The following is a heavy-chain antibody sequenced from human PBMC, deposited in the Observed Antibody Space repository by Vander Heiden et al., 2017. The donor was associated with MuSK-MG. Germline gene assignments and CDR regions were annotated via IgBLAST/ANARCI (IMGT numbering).Heavy chain of an antibody. V-gene: IGHV3-73*02. D-gene: IGHD2-2*01. CDR1: GFTFSRSA. CDR3: TRLQDIVVVPAAP. Sequence: EVQLVESGGGMVQPGGSRTHRCTASGFTFSRSAIHWVRQASGKGLEWVGRIRSKANSYATAYAASVKGRFTISIDDSKNTAFLQMDSLKTDDTAVYYCTRLQDIVVVPAAPWGQGTLVTVSS. J-gene: IGHJ5*02. CDR2: IRSKANSYAT.